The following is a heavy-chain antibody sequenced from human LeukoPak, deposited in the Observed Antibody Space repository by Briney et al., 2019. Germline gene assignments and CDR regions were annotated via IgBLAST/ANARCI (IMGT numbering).Heavy chain of an antibody. CDR3: AKDMGTTREGYFDY. CDR1: GFTFSSYG. Sequence: PGGTLRLSCAASGFTFSSYGMSWVRQAPGKGLEWVSAISGSGGSTYYADSVKGRFTISRDNSKNTLYLQMNSLRAEDTAVYYCAKDMGTTREGYFDYWGQGTLVTVSS. J-gene: IGHJ4*02. CDR2: ISGSGGST. V-gene: IGHV3-23*01. D-gene: IGHD4-17*01.